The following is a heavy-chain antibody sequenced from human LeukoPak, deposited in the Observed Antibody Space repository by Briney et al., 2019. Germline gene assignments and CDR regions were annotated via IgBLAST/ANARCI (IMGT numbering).Heavy chain of an antibody. V-gene: IGHV4-59*01. D-gene: IGHD6-19*01. CDR2: IYYSGST. J-gene: IGHJ6*04. CDR1: GGSISSYY. Sequence: SETLSLTCTVSGGSISSYYWSWIRQPPGKGLEWIGYIYYSGSTNYNPSLKSRVTISVDTSKNQFSLKLSSVTAADTAVYYCARDHQWLAQKYGMDVWGKGTTVTVSS. CDR3: ARDHQWLAQKYGMDV.